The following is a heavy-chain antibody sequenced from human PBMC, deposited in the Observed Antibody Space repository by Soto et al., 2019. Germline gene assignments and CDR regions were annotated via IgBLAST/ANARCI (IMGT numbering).Heavy chain of an antibody. CDR3: ARDKNGSGSYIDY. CDR2: INHSGST. V-gene: IGHV4-34*01. J-gene: IGHJ4*02. CDR1: GGSFSGYY. Sequence: KPSETLSLTCAVYGGSFSGYYWSWIRQPPGKGLEWIGEINHSGSTNYNPSLKSRVTISVDTSKNQFSLKLSSVTAADTAVHYCARDKNGSGSYIDYWGQGTLVTVS. D-gene: IGHD3-10*01.